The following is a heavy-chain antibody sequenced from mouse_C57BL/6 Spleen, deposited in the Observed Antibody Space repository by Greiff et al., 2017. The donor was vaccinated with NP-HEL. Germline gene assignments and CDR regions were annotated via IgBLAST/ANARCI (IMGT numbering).Heavy chain of an antibody. D-gene: IGHD2-3*01. J-gene: IGHJ2*01. CDR2: IYPGSGNT. Sequence: QVQLQQSGAELVRPGASVKLSCKASGYTFTDYYINWVKQRPGQGLEWIARIYPGSGNTYYNEKFKGKATLTAEKSSSTAYMQLSSLTSEDSAVYFCARGRWSLEDWGQGTTLTVSS. CDR1: GYTFTDYY. V-gene: IGHV1-76*01. CDR3: ARGRWSLED.